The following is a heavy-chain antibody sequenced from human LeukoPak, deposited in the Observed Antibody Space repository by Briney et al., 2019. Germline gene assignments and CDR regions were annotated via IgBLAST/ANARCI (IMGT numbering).Heavy chain of an antibody. V-gene: IGHV3-21*01. CDR1: GFTFSSYS. CDR2: ISSSSSYI. J-gene: IGHJ4*02. CDR3: ARGYSYGLDEYYFDY. Sequence: PGGSLRLSCAASGFTFSSYSMNWVRQAPGKGLEWVSPISSSSSYIYYADSVKGRFTISRDNSKNTLYLQMNSLRAEDTAVYYCARGYSYGLDEYYFDYWGQGTLVTVSS. D-gene: IGHD5-18*01.